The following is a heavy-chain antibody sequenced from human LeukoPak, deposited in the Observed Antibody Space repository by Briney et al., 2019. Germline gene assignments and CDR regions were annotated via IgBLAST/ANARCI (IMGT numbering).Heavy chain of an antibody. CDR3: ARGDKRVTFGGVIVPFDH. CDR1: GGCISSGSYY. D-gene: IGHD3-16*02. Sequence: TSETLSLTCTVSGGCISSGSYYWSWIRQPAGKGLEWIGRIYTSGSTNYNPSLESRVTISVDTSKNQFSLKLTSVTPADTAVYYCARGDKRVTFGGVIVPFDHWGQGTLVTVSS. CDR2: IYTSGST. J-gene: IGHJ4*02. V-gene: IGHV4-61*02.